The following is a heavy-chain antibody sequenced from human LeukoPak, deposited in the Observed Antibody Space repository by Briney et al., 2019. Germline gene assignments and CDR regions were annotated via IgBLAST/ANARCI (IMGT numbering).Heavy chain of an antibody. J-gene: IGHJ4*02. Sequence: PGGSLRLSCAASGFTFSDYWMHWVRQAPGKGLEWVAKIKQDGSEKDYVDSVKGRFTISRDNADNSLYLQMNSLRAEDTAVYYCARGATGYGPGVYWGQGTLVTVSS. CDR2: IKQDGSEK. CDR1: GFTFSDYW. V-gene: IGHV3-7*03. CDR3: ARGATGYGPGVY. D-gene: IGHD1-26*01.